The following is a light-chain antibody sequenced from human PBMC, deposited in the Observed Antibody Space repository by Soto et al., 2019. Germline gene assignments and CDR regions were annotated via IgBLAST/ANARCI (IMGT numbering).Light chain of an antibody. CDR3: QQYNSWPRT. J-gene: IGKJ1*01. Sequence: EIVMTQSPVTLSVSPGERATLSCRASQSVSSNLAWYQQKPGQVPRLLIYGASTRATGIPARFSGSGSGTEFTLTISSLQSEDFAVYYCQQYNSWPRTFGQGTKVEIK. CDR1: QSVSSN. CDR2: GAS. V-gene: IGKV3-15*01.